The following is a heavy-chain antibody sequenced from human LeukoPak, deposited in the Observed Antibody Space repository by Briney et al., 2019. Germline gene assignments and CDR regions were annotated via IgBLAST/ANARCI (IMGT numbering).Heavy chain of an antibody. Sequence: PSETLSLTCAVYGGSFSGYYWSWIRQPPGEGLEWIGEINHSGSTNYNPSLKSRVTISVDTSKNQFSLKLSSVTAADTAVYYCARELETTVTTRGLYYYYYGMDVWGQGTTVTVSS. CDR2: INHSGST. D-gene: IGHD4-17*01. J-gene: IGHJ6*02. CDR3: ARELETTVTTRGLYYYYYGMDV. V-gene: IGHV4-34*01. CDR1: GGSFSGYY.